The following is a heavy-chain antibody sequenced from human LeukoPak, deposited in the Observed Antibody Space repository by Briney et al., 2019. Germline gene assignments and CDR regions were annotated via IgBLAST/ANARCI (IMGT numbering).Heavy chain of an antibody. V-gene: IGHV3-23*01. CDR2: ISGSGGST. Sequence: GGSLRISCAASGFTFSSCGMSWVRQAPGKGLEWVSAISGSGGSTHYAGSVKGRFTISRDNFKNTLFLQMNSLRAEDTAVYYCAKGTYSSSPRDYWGQGTLVTVSS. CDR3: AKGTYSSSPRDY. J-gene: IGHJ4*02. CDR1: GFTFSSCG. D-gene: IGHD6-6*01.